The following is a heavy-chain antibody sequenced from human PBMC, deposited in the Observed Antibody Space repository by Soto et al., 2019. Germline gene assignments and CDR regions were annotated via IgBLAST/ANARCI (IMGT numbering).Heavy chain of an antibody. CDR2: INPRGGST. J-gene: IGHJ5*02. CDR3: ATAGYSSSWYPLFWFDP. Sequence: ASVKVSCKASGYTFTSYYMHWVRQAPGQGLEWMGIINPRGGSTSYAQKFQGRVTMTEDASTDTAYMELSSLGSEDTAVYYCATAGYSSSWYPLFWFDPWGQGTLVTVSS. CDR1: GYTFTSYY. V-gene: IGHV1-46*01. D-gene: IGHD6-13*01.